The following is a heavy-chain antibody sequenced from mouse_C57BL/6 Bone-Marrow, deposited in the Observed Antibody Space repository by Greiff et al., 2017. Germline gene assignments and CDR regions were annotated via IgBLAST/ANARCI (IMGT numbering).Heavy chain of an antibody. D-gene: IGHD2-3*01. CDR3: ARNSIYDGYYGGFAY. CDR1: GYTFTSYG. V-gene: IGHV1-58*01. Sequence: LVGPGSSVKMSCKTSGYTFTSYGINWVKQRPGQGLEWIGYIYIGNGYTEYNEKFKGKATLTSDTSSSTAYMQLSSLTSEDSAIYFCARNSIYDGYYGGFAYWGQGTLVTVSA. CDR2: IYIGNGYT. J-gene: IGHJ3*01.